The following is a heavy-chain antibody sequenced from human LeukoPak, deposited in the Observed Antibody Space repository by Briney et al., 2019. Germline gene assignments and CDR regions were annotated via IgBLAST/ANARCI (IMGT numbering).Heavy chain of an antibody. CDR3: AKDALRGGYCSGGSCQGGWFDP. Sequence: GGSLRLSCAASGFTFSSYGMHWVRQAPGKGLEWVAFIRYDGSNKYYADSVKGRFTISRDNSKNTLYLQMNSLRAEDTAVYYCAKDALRGGYCSGGSCQGGWFDPWGQGTLVTVSS. V-gene: IGHV3-30*02. CDR2: IRYDGSNK. J-gene: IGHJ5*02. CDR1: GFTFSSYG. D-gene: IGHD2-15*01.